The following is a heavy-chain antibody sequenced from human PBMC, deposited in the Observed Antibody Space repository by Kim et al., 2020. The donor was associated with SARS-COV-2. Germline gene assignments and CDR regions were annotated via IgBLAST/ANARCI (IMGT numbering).Heavy chain of an antibody. D-gene: IGHD5-12*01. V-gene: IGHV4-59*01. Sequence: PALTSRVTISVATSKNQFSLKLSSVTAADTAVYYCARDVRDGYNYGWFDPWGQGTLVTVSS. J-gene: IGHJ5*02. CDR3: ARDVRDGYNYGWFDP.